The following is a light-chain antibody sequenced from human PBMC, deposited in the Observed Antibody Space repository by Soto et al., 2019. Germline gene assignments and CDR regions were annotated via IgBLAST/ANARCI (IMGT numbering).Light chain of an antibody. V-gene: IGLV1-47*01. CDR2: KNN. Sequence: QSVLTQPPSASGTPGPRVTISCSGGSYNVGKNLVYWYQQRPGTAPKLIIFKNNQRPSGVPDRFSGSNSGSSASLAISGLRSEDEADYFCAAWDDSLSAWVFGGGTKLTVL. CDR3: AAWDDSLSAWV. CDR1: SYNVGKNL. J-gene: IGLJ3*02.